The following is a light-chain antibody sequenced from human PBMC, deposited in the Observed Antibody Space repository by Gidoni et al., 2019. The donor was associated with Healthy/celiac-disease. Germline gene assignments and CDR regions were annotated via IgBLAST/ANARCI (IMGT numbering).Light chain of an antibody. CDR1: QSVSSN. CDR3: QQYNNWTPYT. V-gene: IGKV3-15*01. CDR2: GAS. Sequence: EIVMTQSPATLSVSPGERATLSVRASQSVSSNLAWYQQKPGQAPSLLIYGASTRATGIPARFSGSGSGTEFTLTISSLQSEDFAVYYCQQYNNWTPYTFXGXTKVEIK. J-gene: IGKJ4*01.